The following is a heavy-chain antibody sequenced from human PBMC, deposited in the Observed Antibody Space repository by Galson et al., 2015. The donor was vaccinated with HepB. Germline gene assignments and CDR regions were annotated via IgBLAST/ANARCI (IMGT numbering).Heavy chain of an antibody. J-gene: IGHJ6*03. CDR1: GGSFSGNY. D-gene: IGHD1-14*01. CDR3: ARDSGVAVSGARHHRHYYMDV. V-gene: IGHV4-34*01. Sequence: ETLSLTCAVYGGSFSGNYWTWIRQPPGKGLEWIGEINHRGTTRYSPSLKSRFTISVDTSKNQFSLKVRSVTAAETAVYYCARDSGVAVSGARHHRHYYMDVWGRGTTVTVSS. CDR2: INHRGTT.